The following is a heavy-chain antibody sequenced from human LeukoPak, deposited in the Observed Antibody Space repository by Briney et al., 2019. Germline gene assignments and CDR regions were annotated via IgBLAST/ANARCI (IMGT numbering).Heavy chain of an antibody. V-gene: IGHV3-73*01. CDR3: RAAVAGDYFDL. CDR2: IRSKADSYTT. CDR1: GFTLSGAA. D-gene: IGHD6-19*01. J-gene: IGHJ2*01. Sequence: GGSLTLSCAASGFTLSGAATHWVRQASGKGLEWLGRIRSKADSYTTAYAASVKGRFSVSRDDSKNTAYLQMNSLKTEDTAVYYCRAAVAGDYFDLWGRGTLVTVSS.